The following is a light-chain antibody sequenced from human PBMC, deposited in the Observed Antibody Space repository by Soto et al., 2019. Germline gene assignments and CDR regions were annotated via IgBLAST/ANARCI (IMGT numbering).Light chain of an antibody. Sequence: DIQMTQSPSSVSASVGDRVTITCRTTQDISSWLVWYQQKPGKAPKLLTFAASSVQSGVPSRFSGSASGTEFTLTISSLQPEDIATYYCQQAASFPWTFGQGTKVEI. V-gene: IGKV1D-12*01. CDR2: AAS. J-gene: IGKJ1*01. CDR1: QDISSW. CDR3: QQAASFPWT.